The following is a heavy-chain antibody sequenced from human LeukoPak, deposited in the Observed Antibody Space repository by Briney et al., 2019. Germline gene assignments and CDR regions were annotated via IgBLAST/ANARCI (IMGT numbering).Heavy chain of an antibody. Sequence: SVKVSCKASGGTFIRYAISWVGQAPGQGLEWMGGIIPIFGTANYAQKSQGRGTITTDESTSTAYMELSSLRSEDTAVYYCARGSLGKTLDYWGQGTLVTVSS. J-gene: IGHJ4*02. CDR1: GGTFIRYA. CDR3: ARGSLGKTLDY. CDR2: IIPIFGTA. D-gene: IGHD7-27*01. V-gene: IGHV1-69*05.